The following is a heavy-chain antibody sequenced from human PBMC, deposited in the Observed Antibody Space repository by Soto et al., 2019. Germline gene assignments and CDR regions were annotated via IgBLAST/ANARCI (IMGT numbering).Heavy chain of an antibody. CDR1: GDSVSSNSAA. CDR2: TYYRSKWYS. CDR3: ARGSWDDVSGHYYMDV. Sequence: SQTLSLTCDISGDSVSSNSAAWNWIRQTPSRGLEWLGRTYYRSKWYSNYAISVKSRVTVNPDTFKNQFSLQLNSVTPEDTVVYYCARGSWDDVSGHYYMDVWGKGTTVTV. V-gene: IGHV6-1*01. D-gene: IGHD1-1*01. J-gene: IGHJ6*03.